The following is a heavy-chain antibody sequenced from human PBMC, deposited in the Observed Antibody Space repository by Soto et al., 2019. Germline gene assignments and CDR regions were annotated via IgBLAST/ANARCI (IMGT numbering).Heavy chain of an antibody. Sequence: DSVKVSCKASGYTFTGYYMHWVRQAPGQGLEWMGWINPNSGGTNYAQKFQGRVTMTRDTSISTAYMELSRLRSDDTAVYYCARDVDRSSSGVDYWGQGTLVTVSS. CDR2: INPNSGGT. CDR1: GYTFTGYY. J-gene: IGHJ4*02. V-gene: IGHV1-2*02. D-gene: IGHD6-6*01. CDR3: ARDVDRSSSGVDY.